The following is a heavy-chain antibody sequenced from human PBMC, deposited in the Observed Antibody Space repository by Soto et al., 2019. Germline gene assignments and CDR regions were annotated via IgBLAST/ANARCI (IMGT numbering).Heavy chain of an antibody. CDR1: GGSISSSSYY. J-gene: IGHJ4*02. Sequence: QLQLQESGPGLVKPSETLSLTCTVSGGSISSSSYYWGWIRQPPGKGLEWIGSIYYSGSTYYNPSLKSRVTISVDTPKNQFSLKLSSVTAADTAVYYCARTHRFLEWLSPPHFDYWGQGTLVTVSS. V-gene: IGHV4-39*01. CDR3: ARTHRFLEWLSPPHFDY. CDR2: IYYSGST. D-gene: IGHD3-3*01.